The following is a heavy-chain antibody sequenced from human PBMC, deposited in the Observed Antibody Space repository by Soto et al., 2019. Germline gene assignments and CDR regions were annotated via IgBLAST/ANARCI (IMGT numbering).Heavy chain of an antibody. CDR2: FSGSGGST. V-gene: IGHV3-23*01. D-gene: IGHD6-13*01. CDR3: AKAGSSWYDHDY. Sequence: GGSLRLSCAASGFTFSSYAMSWVRQAPGKGLEWVSAFSGSGGSTYYADSVKGRFTISRDNSKNTLYLQMNSLRAEDTAVYYCAKAGSSWYDHDYWGQGTLVTVSS. J-gene: IGHJ4*02. CDR1: GFTFSSYA.